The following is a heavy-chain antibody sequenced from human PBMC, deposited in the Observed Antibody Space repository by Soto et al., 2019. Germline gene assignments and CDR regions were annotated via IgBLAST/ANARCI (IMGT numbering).Heavy chain of an antibody. CDR1: GGSISSSSYY. D-gene: IGHD1-26*01. CDR2: IYYSGST. V-gene: IGHV4-39*01. J-gene: IGHJ4*02. Sequence: QLQLQESGPGLVKPSETLSLTCTVSGGSISSSSYYWGWIRQPPGKGLEWIGSIYYSGSTYYNPSLKSRVTISVDTSKNQFSLKLSSVTAADTAVYYCARGGSYYVGDYWGQGTLVTVSS. CDR3: ARGGSYYVGDY.